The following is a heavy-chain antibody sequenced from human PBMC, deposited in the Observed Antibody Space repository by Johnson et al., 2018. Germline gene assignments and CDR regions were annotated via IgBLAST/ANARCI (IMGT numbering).Heavy chain of an antibody. Sequence: EVQLVESGGGLVQPGRSLRLSCAASGFTFDDYAMHWVRPAPGKGLEWVSGISWNSGTIGYADSVKGRFPISRDNAKNSLYLQMNSLRVEDTVFYYCAKDWSQDYSFYYMDVWGKGTTVTVSS. CDR3: AKDWSQDYSFYYMDV. CDR1: GFTFDDYA. CDR2: ISWNSGTI. V-gene: IGHV3-9*01. J-gene: IGHJ6*03.